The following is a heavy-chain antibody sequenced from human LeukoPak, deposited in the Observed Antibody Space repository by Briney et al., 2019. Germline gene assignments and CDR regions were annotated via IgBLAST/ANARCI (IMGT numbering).Heavy chain of an antibody. J-gene: IGHJ4*02. CDR3: ARGRGDCSSTSCYVSVYFDY. Sequence: GGSLRLSCAASGFTFGDYYMSWIRQAPGKGLEWVSYISSSSSYTNYADSVKGRFTISRDNAKNSLYLQMNSLRAEDTAVYYCARGRGDCSSTSCYVSVYFDYWGQGTLVTISS. V-gene: IGHV3-11*06. CDR2: ISSSSSYT. D-gene: IGHD2-2*01. CDR1: GFTFGDYY.